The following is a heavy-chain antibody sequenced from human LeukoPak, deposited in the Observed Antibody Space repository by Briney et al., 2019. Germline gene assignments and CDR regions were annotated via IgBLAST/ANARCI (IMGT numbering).Heavy chain of an antibody. CDR2: INPHSGGT. J-gene: IGHJ4*02. Sequence: ASVKVSCKASGYTFTGYYMHWVRQAPGQGLEWMGWINPHSGGTSYAQKFQGRVTMTRDTSISTAYMELSRLRSDDTAVYYCARDRPVSRCSGGSCYSGDDYWGQGTLVTVSS. CDR3: ARDRPVSRCSGGSCYSGDDY. V-gene: IGHV1-2*02. CDR1: GYTFTGYY. D-gene: IGHD2-15*01.